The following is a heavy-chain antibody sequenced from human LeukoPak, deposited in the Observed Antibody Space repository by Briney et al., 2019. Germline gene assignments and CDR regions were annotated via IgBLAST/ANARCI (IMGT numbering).Heavy chain of an antibody. J-gene: IGHJ3*02. CDR1: GGSISSYY. CDR3: ARSRRLLVGAFDI. Sequence: PSETLSLTCTVSGGSISSYYWSWIRQPPGKGLEWIGYIYYSGSTNYNPSLKSRVTISVDTSKNQFSLKLSSVTAADTAVYYCARSRRLLVGAFDIWGQGTMVTVSS. D-gene: IGHD2-8*02. CDR2: IYYSGST. V-gene: IGHV4-59*01.